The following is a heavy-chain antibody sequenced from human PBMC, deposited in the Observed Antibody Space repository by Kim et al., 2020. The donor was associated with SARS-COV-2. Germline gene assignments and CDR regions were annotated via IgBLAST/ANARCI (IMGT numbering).Heavy chain of an antibody. Sequence: GGSLRLSCAASGFTFSSYAMSWVRQAPGKGLEWVSAISGSGGTQYYAASVRARFTSSGTNPRTTLYLQRTGLRAKAPAVYYGGKVQGAGPSYFANWGQ. CDR3: GKVQGAGPSYFAN. D-gene: IGHD3-10*01. V-gene: IGHV3-23*01. J-gene: IGHJ4*02. CDR2: ISGSGGTQ. CDR1: GFTFSSYA.